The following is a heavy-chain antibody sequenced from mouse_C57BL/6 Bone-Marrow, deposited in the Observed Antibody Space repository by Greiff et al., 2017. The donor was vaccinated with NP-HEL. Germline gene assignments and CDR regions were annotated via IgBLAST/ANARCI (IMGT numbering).Heavy chain of an antibody. Sequence: EVQLQESGGGLVKPGGSLKLSCAASGFTFSSYAMSWVRQTPEQRLEWVATISDGGSYTYYPDNVKGRFTISRDNAKNNLYLQMSHLKSEDTAMYYCARGPWGGDSLFAYWGQGTLVTVSA. J-gene: IGHJ3*01. V-gene: IGHV5-4*01. CDR3: ARGPWGGDSLFAY. D-gene: IGHD2-13*01. CDR1: GFTFSSYA. CDR2: ISDGGSYT.